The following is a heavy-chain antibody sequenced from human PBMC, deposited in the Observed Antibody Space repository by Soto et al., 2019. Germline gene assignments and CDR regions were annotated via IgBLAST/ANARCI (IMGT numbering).Heavy chain of an antibody. Sequence: PSETLSLTCTVSGGSVSSGSYYWSWIRQPPGKGLEWIGYIYYSGSTNYNPSLKSRVTISVDTSKNQFSLKLSSVTAADTAVYYCARDYYDSSGYPPGFDYWGQGTLVTV. CDR3: ARDYYDSSGYPPGFDY. D-gene: IGHD3-22*01. V-gene: IGHV4-61*01. CDR2: IYYSGST. J-gene: IGHJ4*02. CDR1: GGSVSSGSYY.